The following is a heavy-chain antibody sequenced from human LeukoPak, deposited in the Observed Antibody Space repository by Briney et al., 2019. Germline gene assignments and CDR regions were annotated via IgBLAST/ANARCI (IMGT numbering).Heavy chain of an antibody. Sequence: GSLRLSCATSGFNLRDYAMNWVRQAPGKGLEWIGEINHSGSTNYSPSLKSRVTLSVDTSKNQFSLRLSSVTAADTAVYYCARRTFGGVIAYWGQGTLVTVSS. J-gene: IGHJ4*02. CDR2: INHSGST. D-gene: IGHD3-16*02. CDR1: GFNLRDYA. V-gene: IGHV4-34*01. CDR3: ARRTFGGVIAY.